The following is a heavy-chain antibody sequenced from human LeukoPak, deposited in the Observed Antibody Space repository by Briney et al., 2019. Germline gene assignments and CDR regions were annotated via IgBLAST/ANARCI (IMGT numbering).Heavy chain of an antibody. V-gene: IGHV3-30*02. CDR1: GFTFSSYG. D-gene: IGHD6-13*01. Sequence: GGSLRLSCAASGFTFSSYGMHWVRQAPGKGLEWVAFIRYDGSNKYYADSVKGRFTISRDNSKSTLSLQMNSLRAEDTAVYYCAKDEQQQLVRTFDYWGQGTLVTVSS. J-gene: IGHJ4*02. CDR2: IRYDGSNK. CDR3: AKDEQQQLVRTFDY.